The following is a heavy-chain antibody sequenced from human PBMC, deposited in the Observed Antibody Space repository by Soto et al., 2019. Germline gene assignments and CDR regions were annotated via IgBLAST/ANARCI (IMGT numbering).Heavy chain of an antibody. V-gene: IGHV4-61*08. CDR3: AGHPSYDVLTGYSGVYYFDY. CDR2: MYNSGST. D-gene: IGHD3-9*01. CDR1: GGSISSGDYY. J-gene: IGHJ4*02. Sequence: SLTCTVSGGSISSGDYYWSWIRQPPGKGLEWIGYMYNSGSTNYNPSLKSRVTISVDTSKNQFSLKLSSVTAADTAVYYCAGHPSYDVLTGYSGVYYFDYWGQGTLVTVSS.